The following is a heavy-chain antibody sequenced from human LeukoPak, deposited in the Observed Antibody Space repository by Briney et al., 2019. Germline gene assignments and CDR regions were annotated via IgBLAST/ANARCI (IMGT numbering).Heavy chain of an antibody. J-gene: IGHJ6*03. D-gene: IGHD2-2*01. Sequence: PGGSLRLSCTASGFTFGDYAMSWVRQAPGKGLEWVSSISSSSSYIYYADSVKGRFTISRDNAKNSLYLQMNSLRAEDTAVYYCARDRWDCSSTSCYHYMDVWGKGTTVTISS. CDR3: ARDRWDCSSTSCYHYMDV. CDR2: ISSSSSYI. CDR1: GFTFGDYA. V-gene: IGHV3-21*01.